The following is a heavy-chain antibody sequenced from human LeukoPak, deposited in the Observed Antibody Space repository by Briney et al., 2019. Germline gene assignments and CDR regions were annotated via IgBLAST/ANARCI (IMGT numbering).Heavy chain of an antibody. CDR2: IRFDGSIK. D-gene: IGHD2-2*01. V-gene: IGHV3-30*02. CDR1: GFTFSDYG. CDR3: AKDRYCSSPSCRNFDS. J-gene: IGHJ4*02. Sequence: PGGSLRLSCAASGFTFSDYGMVWVRQAPGKGLEWVAFIRFDGSIKYYTDSVKDRFTVSRDNFKNTLYLQMNSLRDDDTAVYYCAKDRYCSSPSCRNFDSWGQGTLVTVSS.